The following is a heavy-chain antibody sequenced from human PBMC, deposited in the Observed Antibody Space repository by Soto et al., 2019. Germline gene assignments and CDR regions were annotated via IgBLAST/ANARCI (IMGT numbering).Heavy chain of an antibody. V-gene: IGHV3-11*01. CDR2: ISSSGSTI. J-gene: IGHJ6*02. D-gene: IGHD3-16*02. CDR1: GFTFNDYY. Sequence: GGSLRLSCAASGFTFNDYYMSWIRQAPGKGLEWVSYISSSGSTIYYADSVKGRFTISRDNAKNSLYLQMNSLRAEDTAVYYCAVMITFGGVIEIPEPMDVWGQGTTVTVSS. CDR3: AVMITFGGVIEIPEPMDV.